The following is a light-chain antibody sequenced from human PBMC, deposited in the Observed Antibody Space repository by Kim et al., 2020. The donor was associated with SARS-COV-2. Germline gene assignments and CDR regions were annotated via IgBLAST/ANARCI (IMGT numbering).Light chain of an antibody. CDR1: QNIGNY. Sequence: DIQMAQSPSSLSASVRDRVTISCRASQNIGNYLNWYQQIPGKAPNVLIIAASNLQIGVPSRFSVSASATDFTLTISSLQPEDLATNYCQESYSNFHTFGQGTKL. CDR2: AAS. J-gene: IGKJ2*01. V-gene: IGKV1-39*01. CDR3: QESYSNFHT.